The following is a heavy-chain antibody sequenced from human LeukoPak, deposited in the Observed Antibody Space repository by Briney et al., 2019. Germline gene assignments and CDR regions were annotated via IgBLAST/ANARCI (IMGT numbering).Heavy chain of an antibody. CDR3: ARTSWGYAFDI. CDR1: GGSISNYY. D-gene: IGHD7-27*01. CDR2: IYYTGST. J-gene: IGHJ3*02. Sequence: TSETLSLTCTVSGGSISNYYWSWIRQPPGKGLEWLGYIYYTGSTNYTPSLKSRVTISLDTSKNHFSLKLSSVTAADTAMYYCARTSWGYAFDIWGRGPMVTVSS. V-gene: IGHV4-59*01.